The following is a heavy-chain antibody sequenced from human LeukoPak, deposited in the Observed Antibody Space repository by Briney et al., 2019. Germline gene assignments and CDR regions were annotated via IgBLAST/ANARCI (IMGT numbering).Heavy chain of an antibody. J-gene: IGHJ5*02. CDR2: IYYSGST. CDR3: ARDGYSSSWYGWFDP. CDR1: GGSISSGGYY. V-gene: IGHV4-31*03. Sequence: PSETLSLTCTVSGGSISSGGYYWSWIRQHPGKGLEWIGYIYYSGSTYYNPSLRSRVTISVDTSKNQFSLKLSSVTAADTAVYYCARDGYSSSWYGWFDPWGQGTLVTVSS. D-gene: IGHD6-13*01.